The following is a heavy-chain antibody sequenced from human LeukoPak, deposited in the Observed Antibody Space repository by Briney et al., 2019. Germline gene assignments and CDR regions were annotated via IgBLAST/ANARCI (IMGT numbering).Heavy chain of an antibody. CDR2: ISGSGDST. J-gene: IGHJ4*02. CDR3: TSIDSSGYYYFDY. D-gene: IGHD3-22*01. Sequence: GGSLRLSCAASGFTFSSYAMSWVRQAPGKGLEWVSAISGSGDSTYYADSVKGRFTISRDNSKKTLYLQMNSLKTEDTAVYYCTSIDSSGYYYFDYWGQGTLVTVSS. CDR1: GFTFSSYA. V-gene: IGHV3-23*01.